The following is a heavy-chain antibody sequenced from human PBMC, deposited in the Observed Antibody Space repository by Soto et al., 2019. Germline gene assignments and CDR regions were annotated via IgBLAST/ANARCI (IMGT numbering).Heavy chain of an antibody. CDR1: GGSISSGGYY. CDR2: IYYSGST. D-gene: IGHD4-17*01. J-gene: IGHJ4*02. V-gene: IGHV4-31*03. CDR3: ARDSGGDYGDYEGRFDY. Sequence: QVQLQESGPGLVKPSQTLSLTCTVSGGSISSGGYYWSWIRQHPGKGLEWIGYIYYSGSTYYNPSLKSRVTISVDTSKNQFSLKLSSVTAADTAVYYCARDSGGDYGDYEGRFDYWGQGTLVTVSS.